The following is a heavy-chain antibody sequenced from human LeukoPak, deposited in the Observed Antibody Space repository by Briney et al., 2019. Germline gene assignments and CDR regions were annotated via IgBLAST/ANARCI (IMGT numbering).Heavy chain of an antibody. CDR1: GGSFSGYY. D-gene: IGHD4-17*01. CDR2: INWNGGST. CDR3: ARDGDYGTYYYYMDV. V-gene: IGHV3-20*04. Sequence: ETLSLTCAVYGGSFSGYYWSWIRQPPGKGLEWVSGINWNGGSTGYADSVKGRFTISRGNAKNSLYLQMNSLRAEDTALYYCARDGDYGTYYYYMDVWGKGTTVTVSS. J-gene: IGHJ6*03.